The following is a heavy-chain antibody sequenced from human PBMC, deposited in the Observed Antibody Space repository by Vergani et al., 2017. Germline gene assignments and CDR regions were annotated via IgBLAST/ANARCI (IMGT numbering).Heavy chain of an antibody. CDR2: ISNSGDTT. CDR1: GFTFSDYY. D-gene: IGHD3-22*01. Sequence: QVQLVESGGGLVKPGGSLRLSCIASGFTFSDYYMTWIRQAPGKGLEWISYISNSGDTTHYSDSVKGRFTISRDNAKNTLSLQMNSLTAEDTAIYYCAGPQGTSAYYYGGFDYWGQGILVTVSS. CDR3: AGPQGTSAYYYGGFDY. J-gene: IGHJ4*02. V-gene: IGHV3-11*01.